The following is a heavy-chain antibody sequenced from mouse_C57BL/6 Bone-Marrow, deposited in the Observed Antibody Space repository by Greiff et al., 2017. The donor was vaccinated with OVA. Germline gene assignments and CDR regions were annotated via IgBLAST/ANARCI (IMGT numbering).Heavy chain of an antibody. CDR2: IDPSDSYT. CDR3: ARYYSNYENYAMDY. CDR1: GYTFTSYW. V-gene: IGHV1-50*01. D-gene: IGHD2-5*01. J-gene: IGHJ4*01. Sequence: QVQLQQPGAELVKPGASVKLSCKASGYTFTSYWMQWVKQRPGQGLEWIGEIDPSDSYTNYNQKFKGKATLTVDTSSSTAYMQRSSLTSEDSAVYYCARYYSNYENYAMDYWGQGTSVTVSS.